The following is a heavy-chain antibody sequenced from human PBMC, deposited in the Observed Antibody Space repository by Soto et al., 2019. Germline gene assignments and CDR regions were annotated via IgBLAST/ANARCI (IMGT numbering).Heavy chain of an antibody. V-gene: IGHV4-34*01. D-gene: IGHD3-9*01. CDR3: ARHSSLARYFDY. J-gene: IGHJ4*02. CDR1: GGSLSGYY. CDR2: INHSGNT. Sequence: QVQLQQWGAGLLKPSETLSLTCAVYGGSLSGYYWSWIRQPPGKGLEWIGEINHSGNTNYNPSLKSRVTISVDPSKSQFSLKLSSLTAADTALYYCARHSSLARYFDYWGQGTLVTVSS.